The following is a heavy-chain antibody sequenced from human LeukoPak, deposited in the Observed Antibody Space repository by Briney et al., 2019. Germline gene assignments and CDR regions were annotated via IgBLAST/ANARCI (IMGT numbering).Heavy chain of an antibody. V-gene: IGHV3-74*01. Sequence: PGGSLRLSCVASGFTLSNSWIHWVRQAPGEGLVWVSRINSDVSTTTYADSVKGRFTISRDNAKNTLYLQMNSLRAEDTAVYYGARAARADCTSPTCHSWLAPWGQGTQVTVSS. CDR1: GFTLSNSW. CDR2: INSDVSTT. CDR3: ARAARADCTSPTCHSWLAP. D-gene: IGHD2/OR15-2a*01. J-gene: IGHJ5*02.